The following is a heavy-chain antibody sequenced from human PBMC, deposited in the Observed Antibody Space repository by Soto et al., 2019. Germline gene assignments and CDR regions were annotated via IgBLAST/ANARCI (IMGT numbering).Heavy chain of an antibody. CDR3: ARDRGYCSGATCYAVLDY. D-gene: IGHD2-15*01. V-gene: IGHV3-7*01. J-gene: IGHJ4*02. Sequence: GGSLRLSCAASGFTFGTYYMNWVRQAPGKGLEWVASIKHDGSEKNYLDSVKGRFTISRDNAESSLYLQMNSLRAGDTAVYYCARDRGYCSGATCYAVLDYWGQGTLVTVPQ. CDR1: GFTFGTYY. CDR2: IKHDGSEK.